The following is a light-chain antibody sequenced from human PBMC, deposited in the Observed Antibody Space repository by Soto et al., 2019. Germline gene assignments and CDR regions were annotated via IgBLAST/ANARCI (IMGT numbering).Light chain of an antibody. J-gene: IGKJ5*01. CDR1: QSVSRY. Sequence: EIVVTQSPGTLTLSPGDRATLSCRASQSVSRYLAWYQQKPGQTARLLMYGASTRANGIPARFSGSGSGTEFTLTISSLQPEDFAVYYCQQYSNRPPITFGQGTRLEI. CDR3: QQYSNRPPIT. CDR2: GAS. V-gene: IGKV3-15*01.